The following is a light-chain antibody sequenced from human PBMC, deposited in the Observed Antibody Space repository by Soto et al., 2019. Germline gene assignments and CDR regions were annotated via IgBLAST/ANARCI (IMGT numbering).Light chain of an antibody. V-gene: IGLV2-14*01. J-gene: IGLJ1*01. Sequence: QSVLTQPASVSGSPGQSITISCTGTSSDVGGYNYVSWYQQHPGKAPKLMIYEVSNRPSGVSNRFSGSKSGNTASLTISRLQAEDEADYYCSSYTSSSRLVFGTGTKLTVL. CDR2: EVS. CDR1: SSDVGGYNY. CDR3: SSYTSSSRLV.